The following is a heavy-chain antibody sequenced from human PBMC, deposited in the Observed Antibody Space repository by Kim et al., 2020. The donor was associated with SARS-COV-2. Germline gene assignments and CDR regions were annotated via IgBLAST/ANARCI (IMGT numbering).Heavy chain of an antibody. D-gene: IGHD6-13*01. Sequence: GGSLRLSCGVYGFTFRSYWMSWVRQAPGKGLEWVANIKEDGSVKQYVDSVKGRFTISRDNARNSLYLQMSSLRADDTAVYYSARDGILSYTSSWDYWGPGALVSVSS. CDR3: ARDGILSYTSSWDY. V-gene: IGHV3-7*03. J-gene: IGHJ4*02. CDR2: IKEDGSVK. CDR1: GFTFRSYW.